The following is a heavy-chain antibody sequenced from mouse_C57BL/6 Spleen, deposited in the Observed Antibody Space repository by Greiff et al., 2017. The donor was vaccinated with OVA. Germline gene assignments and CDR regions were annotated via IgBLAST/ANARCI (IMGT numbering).Heavy chain of an antibody. J-gene: IGHJ4*01. CDR3: ARRGTVVATDYAMDY. Sequence: VQLQQSGAELARTGASVKMSCKAYGYTFTSYTMHWVKQRPGQGLEWIGYINPSSGYTKYNQKFKDKATLTADKSSSTAYMQLSSLTSEDSAVYYCARRGTVVATDYAMDYWGQGTSVTVSS. V-gene: IGHV1-4*01. D-gene: IGHD1-1*01. CDR2: INPSSGYT. CDR1: GYTFTSYT.